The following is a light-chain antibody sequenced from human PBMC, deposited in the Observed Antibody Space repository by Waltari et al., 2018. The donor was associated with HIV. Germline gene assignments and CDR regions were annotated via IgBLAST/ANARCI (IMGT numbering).Light chain of an antibody. Sequence: DIQMTQSPSSLSASVGDRVTITCRASQSISSYLNWYQQKPGKAPKLLIHAASSLQSGVPSRFSGSGSGTDFTLTINSLQPEDFATYYCQQSYSAPETFSQGTKLEIK. CDR2: AAS. CDR3: QQSYSAPET. J-gene: IGKJ2*01. CDR1: QSISSY. V-gene: IGKV1-39*01.